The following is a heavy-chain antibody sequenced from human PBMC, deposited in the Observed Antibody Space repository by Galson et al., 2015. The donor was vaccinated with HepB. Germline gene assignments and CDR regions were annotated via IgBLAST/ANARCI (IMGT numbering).Heavy chain of an antibody. Sequence: SVKVSCKASDYTFTRFGISWVRQAPGQGLEWMGWIGVYNGKTDYAQKFQGRVTMTADTSTSLTITAYMELRSLISDDTAVYYCAKGGMATIGGPTFDSWGQGTLVTVSS. CDR3: AKGGMATIGGPTFDS. D-gene: IGHD5-24*01. CDR2: IGVYNGKT. J-gene: IGHJ4*02. V-gene: IGHV1-18*01. CDR1: DYTFTRFG.